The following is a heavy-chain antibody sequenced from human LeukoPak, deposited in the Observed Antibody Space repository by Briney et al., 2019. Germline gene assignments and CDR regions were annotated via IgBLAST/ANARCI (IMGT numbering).Heavy chain of an antibody. CDR3: ARIINGYFYLYYGMDV. Sequence: GASVKVSCKASGYTFSSYAITWVRQAPGQGLQWMGWISAYNGNAKSAQNVQGRVTMTTDTSTSTAYMDLRSLTSDDTAVYYCARIINGYFYLYYGMDVWGQGTTVTVS. J-gene: IGHJ6*02. CDR2: ISAYNGNA. D-gene: IGHD3-10*01. CDR1: GYTFSSYA. V-gene: IGHV1-18*01.